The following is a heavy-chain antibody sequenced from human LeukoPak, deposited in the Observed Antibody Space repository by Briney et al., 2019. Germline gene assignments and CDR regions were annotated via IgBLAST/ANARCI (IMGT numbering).Heavy chain of an antibody. V-gene: IGHV1-46*01. CDR2: INPSSGST. CDR1: GYTFTSFY. D-gene: IGHD3-22*01. J-gene: IGHJ4*02. Sequence: ASVNVSCKASGYTFTSFYMHWVRQAPGQGLEWMGIINPSSGSTSNAQKFQGRVTMTRDTSTSTVYMELSSLRSEDTAVYYCARDGEYYDSRGSYFASWGQGTLVTVSS. CDR3: ARDGEYYDSRGSYFAS.